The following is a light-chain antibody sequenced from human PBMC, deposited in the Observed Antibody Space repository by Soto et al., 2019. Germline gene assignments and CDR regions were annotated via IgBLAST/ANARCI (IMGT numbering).Light chain of an antibody. Sequence: EIVLKQSPVTVSLSQGERATLSCRASQSINNYLAWYQQKPGQAPRLLIYDASSRATGIPARFSGSGSGTDFTLTISSLEPEDFAVYYCQQRFNWQVTFGQGTRLEIK. J-gene: IGKJ5*01. CDR1: QSINNY. CDR3: QQRFNWQVT. V-gene: IGKV3-11*01. CDR2: DAS.